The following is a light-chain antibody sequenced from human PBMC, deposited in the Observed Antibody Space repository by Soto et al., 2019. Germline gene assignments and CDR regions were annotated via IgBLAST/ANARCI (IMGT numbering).Light chain of an antibody. CDR1: SSDVGSYNL. Sequence: QSALTQPASVSGSPGQSITISSTGTSSDVGSYNLVSWYQQHPGKAPKLMIYEGSKRPSGVSTRFSGSKSGNTASLTISGLQAEDEADYYCCSYAGSSTLVVFGGGTKLTVL. V-gene: IGLV2-23*01. J-gene: IGLJ2*01. CDR3: CSYAGSSTLVV. CDR2: EGS.